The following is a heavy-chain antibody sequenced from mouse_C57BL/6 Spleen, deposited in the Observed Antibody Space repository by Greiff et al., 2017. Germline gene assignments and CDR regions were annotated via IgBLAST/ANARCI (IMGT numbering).Heavy chain of an antibody. CDR2: INPSNGGT. V-gene: IGHV1-53*01. D-gene: IGHD2-3*01. CDR1: GYTFPRSW. Sequence: VQLQQPGSELVKPGASVKLSCKASGYTFPRSWMHWVQQRPGQGLEWIGNINPSNGGTNYNEKFKSRATLTVEKSSSTAYMQISSLTSEDSAVYYCERGDDGYDWYFDGWGTGTTVTVSS. CDR3: ERGDDGYDWYFDG. J-gene: IGHJ1*03.